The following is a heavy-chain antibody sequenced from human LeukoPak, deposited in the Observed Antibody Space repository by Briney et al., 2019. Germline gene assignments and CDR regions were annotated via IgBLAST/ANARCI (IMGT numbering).Heavy chain of an antibody. Sequence: GRSLRLSCVASGFTFSTYGMHWVRQAPGKGLEWVAVIWYDGSKKFYAESVKGRFTISRDDSKNTLNLQMNSLRAEDTAVYYCAKDLGMIVVQSYFDYWDQGTLVTVSS. CDR2: IWYDGSKK. J-gene: IGHJ4*02. CDR3: AKDLGMIVVQSYFDY. V-gene: IGHV3-33*06. CDR1: GFTFSTYG. D-gene: IGHD3-22*01.